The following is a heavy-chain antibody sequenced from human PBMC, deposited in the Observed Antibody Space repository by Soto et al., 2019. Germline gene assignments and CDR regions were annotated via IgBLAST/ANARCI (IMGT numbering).Heavy chain of an antibody. J-gene: IGHJ4*02. Sequence: VQLVESGGGLVQPGGSLRLSCAASGFTFSSYRMHWVRQAPGQGLVWLSRVYSGGTVTNYADSVKGRFTVSRDNAKNGMYLQMNSLRREDTAIYYCARGPGYDGRDWRFDCWGQGVVVTVSS. D-gene: IGHD2-15*01. CDR1: GFTFSSYR. V-gene: IGHV3-74*01. CDR3: ARGPGYDGRDWRFDC. CDR2: VYSGGTVT.